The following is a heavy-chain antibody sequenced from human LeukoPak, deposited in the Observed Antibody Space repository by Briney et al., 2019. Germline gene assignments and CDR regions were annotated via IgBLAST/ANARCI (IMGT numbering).Heavy chain of an antibody. V-gene: IGHV1-69*05. CDR2: IIPIFGTA. Sequence: GASVKVSCKASGGTLSSYAISWVRQAPGQGLEWMGRIIPIFGTANYAQKFQGRVTITTDESTSTAYMELSSLRSEDTAVYYCARRRESSGLIFDYWGQGTLVTVSS. CDR1: GGTLSSYA. CDR3: ARRRESSGLIFDY. D-gene: IGHD6-19*01. J-gene: IGHJ4*02.